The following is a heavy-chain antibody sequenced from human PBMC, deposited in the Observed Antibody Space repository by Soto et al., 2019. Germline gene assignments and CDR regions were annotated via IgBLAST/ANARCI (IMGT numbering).Heavy chain of an antibody. J-gene: IGHJ4*02. D-gene: IGHD2-15*01. CDR3: ARSYCSGGSCYPIFDY. CDR1: GFTFSSYW. Sequence: PGGSLRLSCAASGFTFSSYWMSWVRQAPGKGLEWVANIKQDGSEKYYVDSVKGRFTISRDNAKNSLYLQMNSLRAEDTAVYYCARSYCSGGSCYPIFDYWGQGTLVTVSS. CDR2: IKQDGSEK. V-gene: IGHV3-7*01.